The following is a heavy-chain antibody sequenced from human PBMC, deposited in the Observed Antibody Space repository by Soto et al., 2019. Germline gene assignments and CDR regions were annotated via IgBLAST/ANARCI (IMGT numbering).Heavy chain of an antibody. Sequence: SDTLSLTCTVAGGSIRSSTSYWGWIRQPPGKGLEWIGSIYYRGSTYYNPSLKSRVTISVDTSKNQFSLKLSSVTAAVTAVYYCARRLYYDSSGFEGGGMDVWGQGTTVT. V-gene: IGHV4-39*01. D-gene: IGHD3-22*01. CDR3: ARRLYYDSSGFEGGGMDV. CDR2: IYYRGST. CDR1: GGSIRSSTSY. J-gene: IGHJ6*02.